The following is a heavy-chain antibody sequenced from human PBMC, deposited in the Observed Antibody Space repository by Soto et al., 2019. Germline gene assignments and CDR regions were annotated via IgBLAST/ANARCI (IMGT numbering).Heavy chain of an antibody. J-gene: IGHJ6*02. Sequence: RASVKVSGKASGYTFTNYYMHWVRQAPGQGLEWMGVINPSGGSTTYAQKFQGRVTMTRDTSTSTVYMELSSLISEDTTEYYCAREASKYSGMDVWGQGTTVTVSS. CDR2: INPSGGST. CDR1: GYTFTNYY. D-gene: IGHD2-21*01. CDR3: AREASKYSGMDV. V-gene: IGHV1-46*01.